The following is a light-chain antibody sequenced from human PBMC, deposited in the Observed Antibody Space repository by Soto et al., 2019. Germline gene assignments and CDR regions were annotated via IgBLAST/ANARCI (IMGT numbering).Light chain of an antibody. CDR3: SSYTSTNFVI. Sequence: QSALTQPASVSGSPGQSITIACTGSSGDIGDYKYVSWYKQHPGKAPKLMIYDVSNRPSGVSNRFSASKSGNTASLTISVLQAEDEADYYCSSYTSTNFVIFGGGTKLTVL. CDR1: SGDIGDYKY. CDR2: DVS. V-gene: IGLV2-14*01. J-gene: IGLJ2*01.